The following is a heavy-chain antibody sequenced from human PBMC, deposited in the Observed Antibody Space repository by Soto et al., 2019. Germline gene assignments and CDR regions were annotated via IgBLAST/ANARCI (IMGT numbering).Heavy chain of an antibody. J-gene: IGHJ3*02. CDR2: INPNSGGT. CDR1: GYTFTGYY. CDR3: ARRPIYCGGDCYSGAFDI. V-gene: IGHV1-2*02. D-gene: IGHD2-21*02. Sequence: RASVKVSCKASGYTFTGYYMHWVRQAPGQGLEWMGWINPNSGGTNYAQKFQGRVTMTRDTSISTAYMELSRLRSDDTAVYYCARRPIYCGGDCYSGAFDIWGQGTMVTVS.